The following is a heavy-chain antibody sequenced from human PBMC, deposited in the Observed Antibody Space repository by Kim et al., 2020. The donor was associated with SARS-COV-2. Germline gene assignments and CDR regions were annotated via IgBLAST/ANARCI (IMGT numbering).Heavy chain of an antibody. CDR3: ARAGTGYAWDSSGYYLDY. D-gene: IGHD3-22*01. Sequence: SETLSLTCTVSGGSISSYYWSWIRQPPGKGLEWIGYIYYSGSTNYNPSLKSRVTISVDTSKNQFSLKLSSVTAADTAVYYCARAGTGYAWDSSGYYLDYWGQGTLVTVSS. J-gene: IGHJ4*02. CDR1: GGSISSYY. CDR2: IYYSGST. V-gene: IGHV4-59*13.